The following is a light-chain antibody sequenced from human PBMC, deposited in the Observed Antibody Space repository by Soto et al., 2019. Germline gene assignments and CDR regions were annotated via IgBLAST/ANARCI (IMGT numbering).Light chain of an antibody. J-gene: IGKJ3*01. CDR1: QTVSINY. V-gene: IGKV3-20*01. Sequence: EIVLTQSPGTLSLSPGERATLSCRASQTVSINYLAWYQQKPGQPPRLLIYGASNRATGVPDRFSGSGSGTDFTLTISRREPEDSAVYYCQQYGDSPITFGPGTKVDIQ. CDR3: QQYGDSPIT. CDR2: GAS.